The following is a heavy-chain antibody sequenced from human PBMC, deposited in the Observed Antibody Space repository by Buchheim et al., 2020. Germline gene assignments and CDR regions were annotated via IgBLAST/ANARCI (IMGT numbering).Heavy chain of an antibody. J-gene: IGHJ6*02. CDR3: ARDSCSSTSCYTQDYYYGMDV. D-gene: IGHD2-2*02. CDR1: GFTFSSYA. CDR2: ISYDGSNK. V-gene: IGHV3-30-3*01. Sequence: QVQLVESGGGVVQPGRSLRLSCAASGFTFSSYAMHWVRQAPGKGLEWGAVISYDGSNKYYADSVKGRFTISRDNSKNTMYLQMNSLRAEDTAVYYCARDSCSSTSCYTQDYYYGMDVWGQGTT.